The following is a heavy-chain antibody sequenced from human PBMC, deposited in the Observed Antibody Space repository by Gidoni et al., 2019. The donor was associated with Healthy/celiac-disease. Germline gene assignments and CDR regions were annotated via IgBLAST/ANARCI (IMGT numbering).Heavy chain of an antibody. CDR2: ISWNSGSI. Sequence: EVQLVESGGGLVQPGRSMRLSCAASGLTFDEYAMHWVRQAPGKGLEWVSGISWNSGSIGYADSVKGRFTISRDNAKNSLYLQMNSLRAEDTALYYCAKVIPSRGYYSDWGQGTLVTVSS. V-gene: IGHV3-9*01. CDR3: AKVIPSRGYYSD. CDR1: GLTFDEYA. D-gene: IGHD3-22*01. J-gene: IGHJ4*02.